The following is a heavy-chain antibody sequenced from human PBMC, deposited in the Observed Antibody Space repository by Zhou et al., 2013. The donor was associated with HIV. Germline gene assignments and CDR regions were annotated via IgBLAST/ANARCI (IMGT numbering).Heavy chain of an antibody. J-gene: IGHJ6*02. CDR3: ARDMALRYSDYYYGMDV. CDR2: IIPVYGAT. V-gene: IGHV1-69*05. D-gene: IGHD3-9*01. Sequence: QVQLVQSGSSVKKPGSSVRVSCKASGGTFSSFAFSWVRQAPGQGLEWMGGIIPVYGATNYVQKFQGRVTITTDESTSTVYMELSSLRSEDTAVYYCARDMALRYSDYYYGMDVWGQGTTVTVS. CDR1: GGTFSSFA.